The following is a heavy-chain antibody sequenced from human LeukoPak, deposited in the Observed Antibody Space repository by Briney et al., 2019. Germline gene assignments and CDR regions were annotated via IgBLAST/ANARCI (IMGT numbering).Heavy chain of an antibody. CDR1: GGSFSGYY. CDR2: INHSGST. V-gene: IGHV4-34*01. D-gene: IGHD3-22*01. CDR3: ARGPTYYYDSSGYWGSDY. Sequence: SETLSLTCAVYGGSFSGYYWSWIRQPPGKGLEWIGEINHSGSTNYNPSLKSRVTISVDTSKSQFSLKLSSVTAADTAVYYCARGPTYYYDSSGYWGSDYWGQGTLVTVSS. J-gene: IGHJ4*02.